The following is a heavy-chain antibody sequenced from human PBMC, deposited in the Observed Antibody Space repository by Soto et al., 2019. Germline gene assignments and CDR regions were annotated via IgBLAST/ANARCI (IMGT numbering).Heavy chain of an antibody. CDR3: AKDLDSGTGYDAFDI. CDR2: ISGSGGST. CDR1: GFTFSSYA. J-gene: IGHJ3*02. D-gene: IGHD7-27*01. Sequence: GGSLRLSCAASGFTFSSYAMSWVRQAPGKGLEWVSAISGSGGSTYYADSVKGRFTISRDNSKNTLYLQMNSLRAEDAAVYYCAKDLDSGTGYDAFDIWGQGTMVTVSS. V-gene: IGHV3-23*01.